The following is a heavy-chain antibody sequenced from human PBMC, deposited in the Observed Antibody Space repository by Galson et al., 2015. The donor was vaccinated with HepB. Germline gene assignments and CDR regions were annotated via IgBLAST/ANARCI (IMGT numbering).Heavy chain of an antibody. CDR1: GYTFTSYA. CDR3: ARDQQLAYYYYYMDV. D-gene: IGHD6-13*01. J-gene: IGHJ6*03. Sequence: SCKASGYTFTSYAMHWVRQAPGQRLEWMGWINAGNGNTKYSQKFQGRVTITRDTSASTAYMELSSLRSEDTAVYYCARDQQLAYYYYYMDVWGKGTTVTVSS. V-gene: IGHV1-3*01. CDR2: INAGNGNT.